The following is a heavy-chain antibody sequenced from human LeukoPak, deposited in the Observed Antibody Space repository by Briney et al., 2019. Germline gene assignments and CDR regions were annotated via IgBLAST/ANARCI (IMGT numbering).Heavy chain of an antibody. D-gene: IGHD2-15*01. V-gene: IGHV3-30*18. J-gene: IGHJ3*02. CDR3: AKDLSLYCSGGSCYTADAFDI. Sequence: GGSLRLSCAASGFTFSSYGMHWVRQAPGKGLEWVAVISYDGSNKYYADSVKGRFTISRDNSKNTLYLQMNSLRAEDTAVYYCAKDLSLYCSGGSCYTADAFDIWGQGTMVTVSS. CDR2: ISYDGSNK. CDR1: GFTFSSYG.